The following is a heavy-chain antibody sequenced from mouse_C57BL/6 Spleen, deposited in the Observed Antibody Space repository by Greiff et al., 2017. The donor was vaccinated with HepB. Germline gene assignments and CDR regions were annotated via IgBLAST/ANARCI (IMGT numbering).Heavy chain of an antibody. CDR2: IDPSDSYT. Sequence: QVQLQQPGAELVMPGASVKLSCKASGYTFTSYWMHWVKQRPGQGLEWIGEIDPSDSYTNYNQKFKGKSTLTVDKSSSTAYMPLSSLTSEDSAVYYCARGGTGTFAYGGQGTLVTVSA. J-gene: IGHJ3*01. CDR3: ARGGTGTFAY. CDR1: GYTFTSYW. D-gene: IGHD4-1*01. V-gene: IGHV1-69*01.